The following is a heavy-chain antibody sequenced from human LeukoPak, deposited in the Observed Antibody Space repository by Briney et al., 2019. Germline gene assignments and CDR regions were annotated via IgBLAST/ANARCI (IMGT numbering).Heavy chain of an antibody. Sequence: GRSLRLSCAASGFTFSSYGMHWVRRAPGKGLEWVAVISYDGSNKYYADSVKGRFTISRDNSKNTLYLQMNSLRAEDTAVYYCAKLAYYYGSGGDYFDYWGQGTLVTVSS. CDR1: GFTFSSYG. D-gene: IGHD3-10*01. CDR2: ISYDGSNK. CDR3: AKLAYYYGSGGDYFDY. J-gene: IGHJ4*02. V-gene: IGHV3-30*18.